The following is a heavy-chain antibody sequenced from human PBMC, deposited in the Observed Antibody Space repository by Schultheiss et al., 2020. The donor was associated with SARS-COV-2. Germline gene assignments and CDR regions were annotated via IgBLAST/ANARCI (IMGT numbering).Heavy chain of an antibody. CDR1: GYTFTSYA. J-gene: IGHJ6*02. D-gene: IGHD3-9*01. CDR3: ARRPVYDILTGNRPYYYYYGMDV. V-gene: IGHV1-3*01. CDR2: INAGNGNT. Sequence: ASVKVSCKASGYTFTSYAMHWVRQAPGQRLEWMGWINAGNGNTKYSQKFQGRVTITRDTSASTAYMELSSLRSEDTAVYYCARRPVYDILTGNRPYYYYYGMDVWGQGTTVTVSS.